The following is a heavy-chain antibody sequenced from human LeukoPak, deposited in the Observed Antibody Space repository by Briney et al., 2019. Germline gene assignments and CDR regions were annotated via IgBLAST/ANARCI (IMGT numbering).Heavy chain of an antibody. Sequence: ASVKVSCKASGYTFTNYYMHWVRQAPGQGLEWMGVIDPSAGSTTCAQKFQGRVTMTRDTATSTVYMELSSLRSEDTAVYYCARAHYASSNIKVPFDVWGKGTTVTVSS. CDR3: ARAHYASSNIKVPFDV. D-gene: IGHD3-22*01. V-gene: IGHV1-46*01. CDR2: IDPSAGST. CDR1: GYTFTNYY. J-gene: IGHJ6*04.